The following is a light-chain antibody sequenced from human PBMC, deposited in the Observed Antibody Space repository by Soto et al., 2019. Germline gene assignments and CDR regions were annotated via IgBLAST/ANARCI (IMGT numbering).Light chain of an antibody. Sequence: EIVLTQSPATLSSLPGDVVTLSCMASQYINTRLAWYQHRPGQAPRLLIYGASTRATGIPARFSGSGSGTEFTLTIGSLQSEDFAIYYCQQYNNWPPITFGQGRRLEIK. CDR3: QQYNNWPPIT. V-gene: IGKV3-15*01. CDR1: QYINTR. CDR2: GAS. J-gene: IGKJ5*01.